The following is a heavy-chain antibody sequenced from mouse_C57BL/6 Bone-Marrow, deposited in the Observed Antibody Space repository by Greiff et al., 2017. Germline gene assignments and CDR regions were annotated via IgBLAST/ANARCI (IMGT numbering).Heavy chain of an antibody. CDR1: GYSFTSYY. Sequence: SGPELVKPGASVKISCKASGYSFTSYYIPWVKQRPGPGLAWLGWISPGSGNTSYNEKFKGQATLTADTSSSTAYMELSSLTSEDSAVYNCARRDDYAWFADWGQGTLVTGSA. CDR3: ARRDDYAWFAD. V-gene: IGHV1-66*01. J-gene: IGHJ3*01. D-gene: IGHD2-4*01. CDR2: ISPGSGNT.